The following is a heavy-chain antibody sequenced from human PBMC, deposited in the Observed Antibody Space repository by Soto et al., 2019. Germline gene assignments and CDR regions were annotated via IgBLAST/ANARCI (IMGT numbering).Heavy chain of an antibody. V-gene: IGHV4-39*01. D-gene: IGHD2-15*01. CDR3: ARRDCSGGSCYHYFDI. Sequence: SETLSLTCTVSGGSISSSSYYWGWIRQSPGKGLEWIGSFYYSGSTYYNPSLKSRVTISVDTSKNQFSLKLSSVTAADTAVYYCARRDCSGGSCYHYFDIWGQGTMVTVSS. CDR2: FYYSGST. J-gene: IGHJ3*02. CDR1: GGSISSSSYY.